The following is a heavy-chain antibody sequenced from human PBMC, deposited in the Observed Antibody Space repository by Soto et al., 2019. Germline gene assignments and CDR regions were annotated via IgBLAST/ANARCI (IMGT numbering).Heavy chain of an antibody. J-gene: IGHJ6*02. Sequence: ASVKAPCNASGYTFTSYYMHWVRQAPGQGLEWMGIINPSGGSTSYAQKFQGRVTMTRDTSTSTGYMELSSLRSEDTAVYYCARDQGTAMVRGYYYYGMDLWGQGPNLTASS. D-gene: IGHD5-18*01. CDR1: GYTFTSYY. CDR3: ARDQGTAMVRGYYYYGMDL. CDR2: INPSGGST. V-gene: IGHV1-46*01.